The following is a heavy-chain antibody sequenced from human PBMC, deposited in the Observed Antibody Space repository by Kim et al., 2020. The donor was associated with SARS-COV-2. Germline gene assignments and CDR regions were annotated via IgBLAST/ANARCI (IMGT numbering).Heavy chain of an antibody. CDR1: GDSVSSNIAA. CDR2: TYYRSKWYN. CDR3: ARVGWSDYNVWDYMDV. J-gene: IGHJ6*03. D-gene: IGHD3-10*01. V-gene: IGHV6-1*01. Sequence: SQTLSLTCAIPGDSVSSNIAAWNWIRQSPSRGLELLGRTYYRSKWYNDYAVTVKSRITINPDTSKNQFSLQLNSVTPEDTAVYYCARVGWSDYNVWDYMDVWGKATTVTVSS.